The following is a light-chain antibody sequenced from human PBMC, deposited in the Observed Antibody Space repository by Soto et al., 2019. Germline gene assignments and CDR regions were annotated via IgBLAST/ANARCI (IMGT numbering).Light chain of an antibody. CDR1: QSVSSN. CDR2: GAS. CDR3: QQYNNWPLT. V-gene: IGKV3-15*01. Sequence: EIGMTQSPATLTVSPGERATLSCRASQSVSSNLAWYQQKPGQAPRLLIYGASTRATGIPARFSGSGSGTEVTLTISSLQSEDFAGYYCQQYNNWPLTFGQGTRLEI. J-gene: IGKJ5*01.